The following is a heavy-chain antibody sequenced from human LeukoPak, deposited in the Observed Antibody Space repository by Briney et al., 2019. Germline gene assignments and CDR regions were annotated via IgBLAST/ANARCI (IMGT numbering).Heavy chain of an antibody. Sequence: GGSLRLSCAASGFTVSSNYMSWVRQAPGKGLEWVSVIYSGGSTYYADSVKGRFTISRDNSKNTLYLQMNSLRAEDTAVYYCARGLRISRYCSGGSCYEYAFDIWGQGTMVTVSS. V-gene: IGHV3-53*01. J-gene: IGHJ3*02. D-gene: IGHD2-15*01. CDR2: IYSGGST. CDR1: GFTVSSNY. CDR3: ARGLRISRYCSGGSCYEYAFDI.